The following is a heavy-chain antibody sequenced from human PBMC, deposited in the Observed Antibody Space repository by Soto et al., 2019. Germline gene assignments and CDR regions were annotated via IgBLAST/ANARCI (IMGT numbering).Heavy chain of an antibody. Sequence: GGSLRLSCAASGFTFSDYYMSWIRQAPGKGLEWVSYISSSSSYTNYADSVKGRFTISRDNAKNSLYLQMNSLRAEDTAVYYCARGGYSSRSREGFDYWGQGTLVTVSS. CDR2: ISSSSSYT. J-gene: IGHJ4*02. CDR1: GFTFSDYY. V-gene: IGHV3-11*06. D-gene: IGHD6-13*01. CDR3: ARGGYSSRSREGFDY.